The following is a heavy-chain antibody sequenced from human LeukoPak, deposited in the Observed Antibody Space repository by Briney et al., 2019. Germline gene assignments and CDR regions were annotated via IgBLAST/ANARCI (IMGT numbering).Heavy chain of an antibody. CDR2: INHSGST. CDR3: ASSYYDFWSGYPN. CDR1: GGSFSGYY. Sequence: SETLSLTCAVYGGSFSGYYWSWIRQPPGKGLEWIGEINHSGSTNYNPSLKSRVTISVDTSKNQFSLKLSSVTAADTAVYYCASSYYDFWSGYPNWGQGTLVTVSS. J-gene: IGHJ4*02. D-gene: IGHD3-3*01. V-gene: IGHV4-34*01.